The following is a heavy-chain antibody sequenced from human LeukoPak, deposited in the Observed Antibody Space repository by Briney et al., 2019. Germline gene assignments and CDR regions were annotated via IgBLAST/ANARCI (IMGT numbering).Heavy chain of an antibody. V-gene: IGHV1-46*01. Sequence: GASVKVSCKASGYTFTNYYIHWVRQAPGQGLEWMGLINPGGGNTNYAQNFQGRVTMTRDTSTSTIYMELSSLRSEDTAVYYCARDSGMITFGGVIVYYYYMDVWGKGTTVTISS. D-gene: IGHD3-16*02. J-gene: IGHJ6*03. CDR1: GYTFTNYY. CDR2: INPGGGNT. CDR3: ARDSGMITFGGVIVYYYYMDV.